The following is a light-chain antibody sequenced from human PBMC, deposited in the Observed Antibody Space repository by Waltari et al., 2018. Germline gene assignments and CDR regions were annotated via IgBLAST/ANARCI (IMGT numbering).Light chain of an antibody. CDR1: SSNIHMTY. V-gene: IGLV1-47*01. CDR2: RNN. Sequence: QSVLTQPPSASGTPGQRVTISCSGSSSNIHMTYVYWFQRLPGTAPRLLIYRNNQRPSGVPDRFSGSKSGTSASLAISGLRSDDEADYYCAAWDDSLSGLYVFGTGTKVTVL. J-gene: IGLJ1*01. CDR3: AAWDDSLSGLYV.